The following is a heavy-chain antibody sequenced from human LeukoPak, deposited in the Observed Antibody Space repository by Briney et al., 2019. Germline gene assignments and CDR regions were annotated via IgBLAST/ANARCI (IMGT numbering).Heavy chain of an antibody. CDR3: ARESVAGTGVDY. J-gene: IGHJ4*02. D-gene: IGHD6-19*01. Sequence: ASVKVSCKASGYTFTSYAMNWVRQAPGQGLEWMGIINPSGGSTSYAQKFQGRVTMTRDMSTSTVYMELSSLRSEDTAVYYCARESVAGTGVDYWGQGTLVTVSS. CDR2: INPSGGST. CDR1: GYTFTSYA. V-gene: IGHV1-46*01.